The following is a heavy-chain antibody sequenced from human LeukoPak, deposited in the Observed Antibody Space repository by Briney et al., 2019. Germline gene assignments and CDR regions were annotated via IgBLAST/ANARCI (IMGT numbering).Heavy chain of an antibody. Sequence: PGGSLRLSCAASGFTFSSYWMSWVRQAPGRGLEWVSVISGNSGATYYADSVKGRFTISRDNSKNTLYLQMNSLRAEDTAVYYCAKVRNDAFDIWGQGTMVTVSS. CDR1: GFTFSSYW. J-gene: IGHJ3*02. CDR3: AKVRNDAFDI. CDR2: ISGNSGAT. V-gene: IGHV3-23*01. D-gene: IGHD3-16*01.